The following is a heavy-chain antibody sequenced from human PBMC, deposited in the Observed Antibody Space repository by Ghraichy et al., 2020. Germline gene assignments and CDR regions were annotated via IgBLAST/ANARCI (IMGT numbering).Heavy chain of an antibody. Sequence: LSLTCAASGFTFSSYGMHWVRQAPGKGLEWVAVIWYDGSNKYYADSVKGRFTISRDNSKNTLYLQMNSLRAEDTAVYYCARERTVINHDAFDIWGQGTMVTVSS. CDR1: GFTFSSYG. J-gene: IGHJ3*02. CDR3: ARERTVINHDAFDI. V-gene: IGHV3-33*01. CDR2: IWYDGSNK. D-gene: IGHD2-21*01.